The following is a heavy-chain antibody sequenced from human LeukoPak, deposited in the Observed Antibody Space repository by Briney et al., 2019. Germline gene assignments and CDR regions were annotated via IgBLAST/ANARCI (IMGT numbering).Heavy chain of an antibody. D-gene: IGHD4-17*01. CDR2: FNHSGST. V-gene: IGHV4-34*01. Sequence: SETLSLTCAVYGGSFSGYYWSWIRQPPGKGLEWIGEFNHSGSTNYNPSLKSRVTISVDTSKNQFSLKLSSVTAADTAVYYCARVSSYGDFAPTFDYWGQGTLVTVSS. CDR1: GGSFSGYY. J-gene: IGHJ4*02. CDR3: ARVSSYGDFAPTFDY.